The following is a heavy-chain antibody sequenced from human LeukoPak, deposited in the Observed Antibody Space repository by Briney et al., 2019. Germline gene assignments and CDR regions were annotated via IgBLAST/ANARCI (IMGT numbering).Heavy chain of an antibody. CDR1: GFTFSNYW. V-gene: IGHV3-7*01. D-gene: IGHD5-18*01. Sequence: GGSLRLSCAASGFTFSNYWMFWVRQAPGKGLEWVAHIKTDGSETYYLDSVKGRFTISRDNAKNSLYLQMNSLRAEDTAVYYCARDRGYSYGWYFDYWGQGTLVTVSS. CDR3: ARDRGYSYGWYFDY. J-gene: IGHJ4*02. CDR2: IKTDGSET.